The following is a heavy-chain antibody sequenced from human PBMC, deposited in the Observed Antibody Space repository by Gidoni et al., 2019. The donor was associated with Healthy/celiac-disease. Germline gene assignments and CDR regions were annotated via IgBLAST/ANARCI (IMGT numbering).Heavy chain of an antibody. CDR1: GGSISSSSYY. D-gene: IGHD5-18*01. Sequence: QLQLQESGPGLVQPSETLSLTCTVSGGSISSSSYYWGWIRQPPGKGLEWIGSIYYSGSTYYNPSRKSRVTISVDTTKNQFSLKLSSVTAADTAVYYCASVDTANYYGMDVWGQGTTVTVSS. CDR3: ASVDTANYYGMDV. V-gene: IGHV4-39*01. J-gene: IGHJ6*02. CDR2: IYYSGST.